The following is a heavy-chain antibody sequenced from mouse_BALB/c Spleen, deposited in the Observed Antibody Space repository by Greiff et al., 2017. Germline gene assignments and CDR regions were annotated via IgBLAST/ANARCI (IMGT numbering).Heavy chain of an antibody. V-gene: IGHV3-2*02. CDR1: GYSITSDYA. CDR2: ISYSGST. CDR3: ARWGLLRYFDY. J-gene: IGHJ2*01. D-gene: IGHD2-3*01. Sequence: EVQLQESGPGLVKPSQSLSLTCTVTGYSITSDYAWNWIRQFPGNKLEWMGYISYSGSTSYNPSLKSRISITRDTSKNQFFLQLNSVTTEDTATYYCARWGLLRYFDYWGQGTTLTVSS.